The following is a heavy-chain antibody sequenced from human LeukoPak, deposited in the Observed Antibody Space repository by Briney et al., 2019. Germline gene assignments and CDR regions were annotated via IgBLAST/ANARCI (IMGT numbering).Heavy chain of an antibody. V-gene: IGHV4-38-2*02. CDR1: GYSISSGYY. CDR3: ARDPGGDLYYFDY. D-gene: IGHD2-21*02. CDR2: IYHSGRT. J-gene: IGHJ4*02. Sequence: SETLSLTCTVSGYSISSGYYWGWIRQPPGKGLEWIGSIYHSGRTYYNPSLKSRVTISVDTSKNQFSLKLSSVTAADTAVYYCARDPGGDLYYFDYWGQGTLVTVSS.